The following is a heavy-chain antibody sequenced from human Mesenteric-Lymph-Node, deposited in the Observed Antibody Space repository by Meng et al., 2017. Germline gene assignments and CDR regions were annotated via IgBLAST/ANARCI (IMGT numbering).Heavy chain of an antibody. V-gene: IGHV4-39*01. CDR2: VVYSGTT. Sequence: LEKPSDPLSLTCTVSGGSISSSSYYWAWLRQPPGEGLEWIGSVVYSGTTYYTSSLKSRVSISVDTSKNQFSLKLSSVTAADTAVYYCARHHHSPTFDYWGQGTLVTVSS. D-gene: IGHD1-14*01. CDR3: ARHHHSPTFDY. J-gene: IGHJ4*02. CDR1: GGSISSSSYY.